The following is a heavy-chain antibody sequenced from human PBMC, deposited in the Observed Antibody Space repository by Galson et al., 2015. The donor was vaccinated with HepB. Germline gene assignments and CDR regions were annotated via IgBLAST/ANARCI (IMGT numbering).Heavy chain of an antibody. CDR2: IWYDGSNK. D-gene: IGHD3-22*01. V-gene: IGHV3-33*08. CDR1: GFTFSSYG. CDR3: ATKHYYDSSGIIN. Sequence: SLRLSCAASGFTFSSYGMHWVRQAPGKGLEWVAVIWYDGSNKYYADSVKGRFTISRDNSKNTLYLQMNSLRAEDTAVYYCATKHYYDSSGIINWGQGTLVTVSS. J-gene: IGHJ4*02.